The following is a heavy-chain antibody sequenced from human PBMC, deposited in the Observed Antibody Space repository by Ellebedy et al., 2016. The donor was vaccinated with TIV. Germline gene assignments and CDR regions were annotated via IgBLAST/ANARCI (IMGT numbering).Heavy chain of an antibody. CDR1: GFIFTRYA. J-gene: IGHJ6*02. Sequence: GESLKISCAASGFIFTRYAVHWVRQAPGKGLEWVAVISYDGKNTYYADSVKGRFTISRDNSKNTVYLQMNSLRAEDTAVYYCAREPDYDDAETNGMDVWGQGTTVTVSS. CDR3: AREPDYDDAETNGMDV. V-gene: IGHV3-30*04. CDR2: ISYDGKNT. D-gene: IGHD4-17*01.